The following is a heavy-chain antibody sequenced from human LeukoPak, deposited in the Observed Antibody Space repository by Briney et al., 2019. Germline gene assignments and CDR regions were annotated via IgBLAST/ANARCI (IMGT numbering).Heavy chain of an antibody. V-gene: IGHV3-21*01. D-gene: IGHD4-17*01. CDR3: TRDIVHGDYVSAY. Sequence: GGSLRLSCAAPGFIFSDYTLNWVRQAPGKGLEWVSSITTTSAYIYYADSVKGRFTISRDNAKNSLYLQMNSLRADNTAVYYCTRDIVHGDYVSAYWGQGTLVTVSS. J-gene: IGHJ4*02. CDR1: GFIFSDYT. CDR2: ITTTSAYI.